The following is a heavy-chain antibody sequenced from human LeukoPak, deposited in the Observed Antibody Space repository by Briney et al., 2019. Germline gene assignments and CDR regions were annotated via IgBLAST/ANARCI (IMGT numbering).Heavy chain of an antibody. CDR1: GFTFDDYA. CDR3: ARGDSSGWKSCPGD. D-gene: IGHD6-19*01. CDR2: INWNGGST. Sequence: GRSLRLSCAASGFTFDDYAMHWVRQAPGKGLEWVSGINWNGGSTGYADSVKGRFTISRDNAKNSLYLQMNSLRAEDTALYYCARGDSSGWKSCPGDWGQGTLVTVSS. V-gene: IGHV3-20*04. J-gene: IGHJ4*02.